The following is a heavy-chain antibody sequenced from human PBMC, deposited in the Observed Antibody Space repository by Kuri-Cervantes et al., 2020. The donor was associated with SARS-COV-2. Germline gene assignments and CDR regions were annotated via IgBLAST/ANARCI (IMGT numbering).Heavy chain of an antibody. CDR2: ISSSGSTI. CDR3: AREGERITMVRGVYDI. CDR1: GFTFSDYY. V-gene: IGHV3-11*01. D-gene: IGHD3-10*01. J-gene: IGHJ3*02. Sequence: GGSLRLSCASSGFTFSDYYMSWIRQAPGKGLEGGSYISSSGSTIYYSDAVKGRFTISRDNAKNSLYLQMNSLRAEDTAVYYCAREGERITMVRGVYDIWGQGTMVTVSS.